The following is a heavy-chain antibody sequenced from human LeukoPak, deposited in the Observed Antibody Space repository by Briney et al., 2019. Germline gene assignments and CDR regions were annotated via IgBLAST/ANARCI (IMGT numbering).Heavy chain of an antibody. CDR3: ARAGGSHGSGSYFGIDD. CDR1: GGSFSGYY. Sequence: SETLSLTCAVYGGSFSGYYWSWIRQPPGKGLEWIGYIYYSGSTNYNPSLKSRVTISVDTSKNQFSLKLSSVTAADTAVYYCARAGGSHGSGSYFGIDDWGQGTLVTVSS. J-gene: IGHJ4*02. D-gene: IGHD3-10*01. V-gene: IGHV4-59*08. CDR2: IYYSGST.